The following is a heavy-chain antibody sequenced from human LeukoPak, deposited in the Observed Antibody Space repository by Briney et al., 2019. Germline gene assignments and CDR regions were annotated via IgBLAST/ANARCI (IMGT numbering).Heavy chain of an antibody. Sequence: PSETLSLTCSVSGGSISNYYWSWIRQPPGKGLEWIGYIYYTGSTNYNPSLKSRVTISVDTSKNQFSLKLSSVTAADPAVYYCARRRYDYVWGSYRFDAFDIWGQGTMVTVSS. CDR1: GGSISNYY. CDR3: ARRRYDYVWGSYRFDAFDI. V-gene: IGHV4-59*01. J-gene: IGHJ3*02. CDR2: IYYTGST. D-gene: IGHD3-16*02.